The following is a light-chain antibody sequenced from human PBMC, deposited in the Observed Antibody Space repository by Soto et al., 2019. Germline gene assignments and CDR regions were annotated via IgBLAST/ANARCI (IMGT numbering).Light chain of an antibody. V-gene: IGLV2-23*03. CDR2: EGS. J-gene: IGLJ2*01. CDR1: SSDVGSYNL. CDR3: CSYAGSSTFVV. Sequence: QSVLTQPASVSGSPGQSITISCTGTSSDVGSYNLVSWYQQHPGKAPKLMIYEGSKPPSGVSNRFSGSKSGNTASLTISGLQAEDEADYYCCSYAGSSTFVVFGGGTKVTVL.